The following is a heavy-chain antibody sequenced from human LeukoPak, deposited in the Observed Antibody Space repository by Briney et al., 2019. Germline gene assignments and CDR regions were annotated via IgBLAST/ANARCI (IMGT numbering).Heavy chain of an antibody. V-gene: IGHV3-23*01. CDR3: ARHRPRWSLDV. Sequence: PGGSLRLSCAASGFTFSNYAMSWVRQAPGKGLECVSGISGSGGSTYYADSVKGRFTISRDNAKNSLFLQTNSLRAEDTAVYFCARHRPRWSLDVWGQGTTVTVSS. D-gene: IGHD3-3*01. CDR1: GFTFSNYA. J-gene: IGHJ6*02. CDR2: ISGSGGST.